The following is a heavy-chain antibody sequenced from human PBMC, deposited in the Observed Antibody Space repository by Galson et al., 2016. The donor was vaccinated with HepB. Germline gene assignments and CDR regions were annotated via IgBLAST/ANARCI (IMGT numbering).Heavy chain of an antibody. CDR3: ARHGRTAAVEFDY. Sequence: LSLTCSVSGGSIRSSRFYWGWIRQPPGKGLEWIGSISYSGSTYYNPSLESRVAISIDPSKNHFSLKLNSVTAADTAVYYCARHGRTAAVEFDYWGQGTLVTVSS. CDR1: GGSIRSSRFY. D-gene: IGHD6-13*01. CDR2: ISYSGST. V-gene: IGHV4-39*01. J-gene: IGHJ4*02.